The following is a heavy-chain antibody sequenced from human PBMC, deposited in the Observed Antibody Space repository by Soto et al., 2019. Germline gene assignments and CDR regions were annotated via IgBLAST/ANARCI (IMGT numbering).Heavy chain of an antibody. CDR2: IWYDGSNK. J-gene: IGHJ6*02. CDR3: ARDESLNYYYYGMDV. D-gene: IGHD3-10*01. CDR1: GFTFSSYV. Sequence: WGSLRLSCAASGFTFSSYVMHWVRQAPGKGLEWVAVIWYDGSNKYYADSVKGRFTISRDNSKNTLYLQMNSLRAEDTAVYYCARDESLNYYYYGMDVWGQGTTVTVS. V-gene: IGHV3-33*01.